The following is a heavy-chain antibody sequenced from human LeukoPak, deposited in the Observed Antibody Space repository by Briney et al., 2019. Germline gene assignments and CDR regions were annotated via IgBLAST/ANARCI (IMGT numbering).Heavy chain of an antibody. CDR2: IKPDGSDK. V-gene: IGHV3-7*04. Sequence: PGGSLRLSCAASGFTFSSYWMSWVRQAPGKGLEWVASIKPDGSDKYYVDSVKGRFTVSRDNAKNSLYLQMNSLRAEDTAVYYCAKDPVAGKFDSWGQGTLVTVSS. J-gene: IGHJ4*02. D-gene: IGHD6-19*01. CDR1: GFTFSSYW. CDR3: AKDPVAGKFDS.